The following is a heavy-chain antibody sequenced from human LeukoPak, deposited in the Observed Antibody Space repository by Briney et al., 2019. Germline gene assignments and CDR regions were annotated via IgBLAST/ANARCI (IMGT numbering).Heavy chain of an antibody. CDR1: GFTFDAYT. Sequence: GGSLRLSCEASGFTFDAYTMRWVRQAPGKGLERVSLINKDGSATYYADSVKGPFTISRDNSKNSLYLQMNSLRSEDTALYYCATWAFYHSLDVWGQGTTVTVSS. J-gene: IGHJ6*02. V-gene: IGHV3-43*01. D-gene: IGHD1-26*01. CDR3: ATWAFYHSLDV. CDR2: INKDGSAT.